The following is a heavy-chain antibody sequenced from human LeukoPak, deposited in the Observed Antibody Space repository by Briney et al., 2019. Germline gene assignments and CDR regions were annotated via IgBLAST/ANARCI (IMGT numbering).Heavy chain of an antibody. J-gene: IGHJ4*02. D-gene: IGHD3-16*01. CDR1: GYSISSGYY. CDR3: ARLIMITFGGPKSFDY. V-gene: IGHV4-38-2*01. CDR2: IYHSGST. Sequence: PSETLSLTCAVSGYSISSGYYWGWIRQPPGKGLEWIGSIYHSGSTYYNPSLKSRVTISVDTSKNQFSLKLSSVTAADTAVYYCARLIMITFGGPKSFDYWGQGTLVTVSS.